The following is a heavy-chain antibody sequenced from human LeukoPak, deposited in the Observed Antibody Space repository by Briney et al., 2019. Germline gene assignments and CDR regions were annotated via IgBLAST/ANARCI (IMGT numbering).Heavy chain of an antibody. CDR1: GYTFNNYG. J-gene: IGHJ1*01. V-gene: IGHV1-18*01. Sequence: GASVKVSCKASGYTFNNYGISWVRQAPGLGLEWMGRISAYNGNTNYAQKVQDRVTMTTDTSTSTAYMEFKSLTSDDTAVYYCARDSADCSGGGCYFAEYFQHWGQGTLVTVSS. CDR3: ARDSADCSGGGCYFAEYFQH. CDR2: ISAYNGNT. D-gene: IGHD2-15*01.